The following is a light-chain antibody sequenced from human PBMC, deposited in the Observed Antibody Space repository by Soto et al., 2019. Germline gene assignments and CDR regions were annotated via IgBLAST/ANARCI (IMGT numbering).Light chain of an antibody. V-gene: IGKV3-15*01. CDR1: QSVTSS. J-gene: IGKJ4*01. Sequence: EIVMTQSPATLSVSPGERVTFSCRASQSVTSSLAWYQHKPGQAPRLLISGASTGATGIPARFSGSGSGTELTLTINSLQSEDFAIYYCQQYNNWPVTFGEGTKVEIK. CDR3: QQYNNWPVT. CDR2: GAS.